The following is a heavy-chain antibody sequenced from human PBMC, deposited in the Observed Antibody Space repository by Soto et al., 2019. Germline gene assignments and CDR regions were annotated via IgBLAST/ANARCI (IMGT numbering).Heavy chain of an antibody. J-gene: IGHJ6*03. CDR1: GGSISSYY. Sequence: PSETLSLTCTVSGGSISSYYWSRIRQPPGKGLEWIGYIYYSGSTNYNPSLKSRVTISVDTSKNQFSLKLSSVTAADTAVYYCARDGQNTDYDFWSGYYPSRYYYYYMDVWGKGTTVTVSS. D-gene: IGHD3-3*01. CDR2: IYYSGST. V-gene: IGHV4-59*01. CDR3: ARDGQNTDYDFWSGYYPSRYYYYYMDV.